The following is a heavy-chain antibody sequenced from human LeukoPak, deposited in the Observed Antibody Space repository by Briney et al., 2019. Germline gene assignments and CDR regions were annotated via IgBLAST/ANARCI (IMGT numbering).Heavy chain of an antibody. Sequence: ASVKVSCKTSGYTFTSYGVSWVRQAPGQGLEWMGWISSYNGKTNYAQNFQGRVTMTTDTSKSTAYMELRSLRSDDTAMYYCASDLTIAAAGTYGYWGQGTLVTVSS. J-gene: IGHJ4*02. V-gene: IGHV1-18*01. D-gene: IGHD6-13*01. CDR1: GYTFTSYG. CDR3: ASDLTIAAAGTYGY. CDR2: ISSYNGKT.